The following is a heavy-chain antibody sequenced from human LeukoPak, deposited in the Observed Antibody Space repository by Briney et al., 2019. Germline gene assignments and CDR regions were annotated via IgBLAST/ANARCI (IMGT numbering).Heavy chain of an antibody. CDR1: GVSISTGGNY. CDR3: ARGPPMWFGELPHFDY. CDR2: IYYSGNN. D-gene: IGHD3-10*01. V-gene: IGHV4-31*02. Sequence: SETLCLTCTVSGVSISTGGNYWSWIRHLPGKGLEWVANIYYSGNNYYNPSLKGRVTISADTSKNYFSLQLRSVTAADTAVYYCARGPPMWFGELPHFDYWGQGTLVTVSS. J-gene: IGHJ4*02.